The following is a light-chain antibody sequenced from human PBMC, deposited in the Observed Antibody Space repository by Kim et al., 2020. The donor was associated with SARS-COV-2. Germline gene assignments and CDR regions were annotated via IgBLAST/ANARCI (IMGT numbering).Light chain of an antibody. V-gene: IGLV1-40*01. Sequence: QSVLTQPPSVSGAPGQRVTISCTGSSSNIGAGYDVHWYQQLPGAAPKLLIYGNNNRSSGVPDRFSGSKSGTSASLAITGLQAEDEADYYCQSYDSSLSAWVFGGGTQLTVL. J-gene: IGLJ3*02. CDR2: GNN. CDR3: QSYDSSLSAWV. CDR1: SSNIGAGYD.